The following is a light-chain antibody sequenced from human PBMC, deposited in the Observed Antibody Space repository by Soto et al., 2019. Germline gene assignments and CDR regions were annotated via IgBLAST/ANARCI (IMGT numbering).Light chain of an antibody. CDR1: QSVSNNY. V-gene: IGKV3-20*01. Sequence: EIGLTQSPGTLSLSPGERATLSCRASQSVSNNYLTWYQQKPGQAPRLLIYGASSRATGIPDRFSGYGSGTDFTLTISRLEPEDFAVYYCLQYGSSPRTFGQGTKVDIK. CDR2: GAS. J-gene: IGKJ1*01. CDR3: LQYGSSPRT.